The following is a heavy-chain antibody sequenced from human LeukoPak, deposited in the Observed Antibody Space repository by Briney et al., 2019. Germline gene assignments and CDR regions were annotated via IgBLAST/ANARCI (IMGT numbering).Heavy chain of an antibody. V-gene: IGHV4-34*01. CDR3: ARGTTSSPYSSGWYKINWFDP. CDR2: INHSGST. J-gene: IGHJ5*02. D-gene: IGHD6-19*01. CDR1: GGSFSGYY. Sequence: NPSETLSLTCAVYGGSFSGYYWSWIRQPPGKGLEWIGEINHSGSTNYNPSLKSRVTISVDTSKNQFSLKLSSVTAADTAVYYCARGTTSSPYSSGWYKINWFDPWGQGTLVTVSS.